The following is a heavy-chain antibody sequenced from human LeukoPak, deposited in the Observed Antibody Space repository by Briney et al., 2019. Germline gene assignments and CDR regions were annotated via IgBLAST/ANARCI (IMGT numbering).Heavy chain of an antibody. V-gene: IGHV3-21*01. D-gene: IGHD2-15*01. J-gene: IGHJ4*02. CDR3: ARVLRDYYFDS. CDR2: ITSSSTYI. CDR1: GFSFSNYN. Sequence: GGSLRLSCVASGFSFSNYNMNWVRQAPGKGLEWVSSITSSSTYIYHADSVKGRFTISRDNAKNSVYLQMNSLRVEDTALYYCARVLRDYYFDSWGQGTRVSVSS.